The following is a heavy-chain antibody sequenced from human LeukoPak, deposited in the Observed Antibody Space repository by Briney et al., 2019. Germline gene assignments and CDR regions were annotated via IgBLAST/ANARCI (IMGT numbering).Heavy chain of an antibody. CDR2: INSDGSST. J-gene: IGHJ4*02. CDR1: GFTFSSYW. V-gene: IGHV3-74*01. Sequence: GGSLRLSCAASGFTFSSYWMHWVRQAPGKGLVWVSRINSDGSSTSYADSVKGRFTISSDNAKNSVYVQMNSLRAEDTAVFYCARSTSWYHKFDYWGQGTLVTVSS. CDR3: ARSTSWYHKFDY. D-gene: IGHD6-19*01.